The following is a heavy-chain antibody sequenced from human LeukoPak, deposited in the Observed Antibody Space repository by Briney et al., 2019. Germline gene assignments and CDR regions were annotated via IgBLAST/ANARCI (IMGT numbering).Heavy chain of an antibody. V-gene: IGHV3-23*01. CDR2: ITSTGDST. D-gene: IGHD3-9*01. Sequence: GGSLRLFCAASGLTFSRYAMSWVRQAPGKGLEWVSTITSTGDSTYYADSVKGRFTISRDNSKNTLYLQMNSLRAEDTAVYYCAKVLRYFMDVWGQGTTVTVSS. CDR3: AKVLRYFMDV. CDR1: GLTFSRYA. J-gene: IGHJ6*02.